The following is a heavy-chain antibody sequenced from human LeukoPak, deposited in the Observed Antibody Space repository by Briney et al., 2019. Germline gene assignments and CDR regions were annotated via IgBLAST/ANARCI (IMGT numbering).Heavy chain of an antibody. V-gene: IGHV3-74*01. D-gene: IGHD4-17*01. Sequence: GGSLRLSCAASGFTFSTYWMHWVRQTPGKGLVWVSRINSDGNSTTYADSVKGRFTISRDNAKNTLYLQMNSLRAEDTAVYYCARETTVTTSDYWGQGTLVTVSS. CDR3: ARETTVTTSDY. CDR2: INSDGNST. J-gene: IGHJ4*02. CDR1: GFTFSTYW.